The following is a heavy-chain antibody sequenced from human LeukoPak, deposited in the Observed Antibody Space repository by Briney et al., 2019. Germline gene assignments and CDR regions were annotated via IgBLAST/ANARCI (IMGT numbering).Heavy chain of an antibody. J-gene: IGHJ6*02. Sequence: PGRSRTLSCAASGFTFSNYGMHWVRQAPGKGLEWVAAISFDGSNQFYADSVKGRFTISRDNAKSTLYLQMNSLRVEDTAVYYCAKDRCSSTSCYIYYYHGMEVWGQGTTVT. D-gene: IGHD2-2*01. CDR1: GFTFSNYG. CDR2: ISFDGSNQ. CDR3: AKDRCSSTSCYIYYYHGMEV. V-gene: IGHV3-30*18.